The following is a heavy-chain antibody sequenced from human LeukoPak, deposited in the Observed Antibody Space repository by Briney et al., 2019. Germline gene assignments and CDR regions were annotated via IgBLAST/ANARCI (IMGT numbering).Heavy chain of an antibody. CDR3: ARDATMDV. Sequence: SETLSLTCTVSGGSISSYYWSWIRQPPGEGLEWIRYIYYSGSTNYNPSLKSRVTISVDTSKNQFSLKLSSVTAADTAVYYCARDATMDVWGQGTTVTVSS. CDR2: IYYSGST. CDR1: GGSISSYY. J-gene: IGHJ6*02. V-gene: IGHV4-59*01.